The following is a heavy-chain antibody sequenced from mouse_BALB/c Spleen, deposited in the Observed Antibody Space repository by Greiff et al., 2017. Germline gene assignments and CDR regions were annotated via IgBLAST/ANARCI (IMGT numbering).Heavy chain of an antibody. J-gene: IGHJ4*01. D-gene: IGHD2-4*01. CDR3: ARSRDYDYDGAMDY. CDR1: GFTFSSFG. CDR2: ISSGSSTI. Sequence: EAKLQESGGGLVQPGGSRKLSCAASGFTFSSFGMHWVRQAPEKGLEWVAYISSGSSTIYYADTVKGRFTISRDNPKNTLFLQMTSLRSEDTAMYYCARSRDYDYDGAMDYWGQGTSVTVSS. V-gene: IGHV5-17*02.